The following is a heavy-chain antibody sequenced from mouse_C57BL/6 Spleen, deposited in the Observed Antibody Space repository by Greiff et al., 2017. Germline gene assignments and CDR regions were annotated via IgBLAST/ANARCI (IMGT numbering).Heavy chain of an antibody. CDR1: GYTFTSYW. CDR3: ARSLYGYYFDY. J-gene: IGHJ2*01. Sequence: QVQLQQPGAELVKPGASVKLSCKASGYTFTSYWMHWVKQRPGQGLEWIGMIHPNSGSTNYNEKFKSKATLTVDKSSSTAYMQLSSLTSEDSAVYYCARSLYGYYFDYWGQGTTLTGSS. V-gene: IGHV1-64*01. CDR2: IHPNSGST. D-gene: IGHD1-2*01.